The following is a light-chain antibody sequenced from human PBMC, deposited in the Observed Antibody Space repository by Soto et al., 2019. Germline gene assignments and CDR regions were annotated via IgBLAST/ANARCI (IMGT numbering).Light chain of an antibody. CDR3: QQYGNSRGT. CDR1: QSVSSSY. J-gene: IGKJ1*01. CDR2: GAS. V-gene: IGKV3-20*01. Sequence: EIVLTQSPGTLSLSPGDRATLSCRDSQSVSSSYLAWYQQKPGQAPRLLIYGASSRATGIPDRFSGSGSGTDFTLTISGLEPEDFAVYYCQQYGNSRGTFGQGTKVEIK.